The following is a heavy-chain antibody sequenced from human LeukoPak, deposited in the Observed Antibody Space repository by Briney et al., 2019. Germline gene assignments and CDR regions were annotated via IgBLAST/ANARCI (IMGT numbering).Heavy chain of an antibody. CDR1: GFTFSSYA. CDR3: ANANYDILTGYYKAEYFQH. D-gene: IGHD3-9*01. CDR2: ISYDGSNK. J-gene: IGHJ1*01. Sequence: GRSLRLSCAASGFTFSSYAMHWVRQAPGKGLEWVAVISYDGSNKYYADSVKGRFTISRDNSKNTLYLQMNSLRAEDTAVYYCANANYDILTGYYKAEYFQHWGQGTLVTVSS. V-gene: IGHV3-30*04.